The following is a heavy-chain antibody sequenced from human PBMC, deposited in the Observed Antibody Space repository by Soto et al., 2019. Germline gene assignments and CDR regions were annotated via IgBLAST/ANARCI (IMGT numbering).Heavy chain of an antibody. D-gene: IGHD2-2*01. CDR3: AKRGYCSGTSCQYYYSSTMDV. J-gene: IGHJ6*02. Sequence: PGGSLRLSCAASGFTFSSYAMSWVRQAPGKGLEWVSVISGSGGSTYYGDSVKGRFTISRDNSKNTLYLQMNSLRAEDTAVYYCAKRGYCSGTSCQYYYSSTMDVWGQGTTVTVSS. CDR1: GFTFSSYA. V-gene: IGHV3-23*01. CDR2: ISGSGGST.